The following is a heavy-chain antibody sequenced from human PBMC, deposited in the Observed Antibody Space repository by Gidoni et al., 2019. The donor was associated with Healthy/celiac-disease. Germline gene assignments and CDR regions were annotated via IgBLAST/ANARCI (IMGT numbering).Heavy chain of an antibody. J-gene: IGHJ4*02. V-gene: IGHV3-21*01. Sequence: EVQLVESGGGLVKPGGSLRLSCAASGFTFSSYSMNWVRQAPGKGLECVSSISRSSSYIYYADSVKGRFTISRDNAKNSLYLQMNSLRAEDTAVYYCARDFWSGYYTFDYWGQGTLVTVSS. CDR2: ISRSSSYI. D-gene: IGHD3-3*01. CDR3: ARDFWSGYYTFDY. CDR1: GFTFSSYS.